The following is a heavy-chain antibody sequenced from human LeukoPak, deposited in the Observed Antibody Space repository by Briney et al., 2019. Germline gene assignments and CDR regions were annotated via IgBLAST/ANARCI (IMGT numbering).Heavy chain of an antibody. J-gene: IGHJ4*02. V-gene: IGHV3-73*01. D-gene: IGHD2-8*01. Sequence: AGGSLKLSCAASGFIFSDYVIHWVRQASGKGLEWVGRIRSRANGYATVYGASVKGRFTISRDDSKDTAYLQMSSLKTDDTAVYYCTSIALDGSGFGYWGQGTLVTVSS. CDR1: GFIFSDYV. CDR2: IRSRANGYAT. CDR3: TSIALDGSGFGY.